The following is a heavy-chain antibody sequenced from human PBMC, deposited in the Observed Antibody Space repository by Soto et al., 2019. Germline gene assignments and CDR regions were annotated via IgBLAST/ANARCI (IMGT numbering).Heavy chain of an antibody. D-gene: IGHD3-10*01. CDR3: ARDLASVRGS. Sequence: QVQMVQSGAEVKKPGSSARVSCKVSGGTFSRHSISWVRQAPGQGLEWMGGIIPIFDATQYAQKFQGRLTIPADDSTNPFHMDLSGLRPEDTAIYYCARDLASVRGSWVQRPLVTVS. CDR1: GGTFSRHS. V-gene: IGHV1-69*01. J-gene: IGHJ4*02. CDR2: IIPIFDAT.